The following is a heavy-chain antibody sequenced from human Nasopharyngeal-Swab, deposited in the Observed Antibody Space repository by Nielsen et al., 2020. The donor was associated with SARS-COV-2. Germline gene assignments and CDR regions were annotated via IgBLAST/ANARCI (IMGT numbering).Heavy chain of an antibody. CDR2: IYYSGST. D-gene: IGHD2-2*01. CDR3: ARDRVVPAAMWAYYYGMDV. V-gene: IGHV4-31*02. Sequence: WIRQPPGKGLEWIGYIYYSGSTYYNPSLKSRVTISVDTSKNQFSLKLSSVTAADTAVYYCARDRVVPAAMWAYYYGMDVWGQGTTVTVSS. J-gene: IGHJ6*02.